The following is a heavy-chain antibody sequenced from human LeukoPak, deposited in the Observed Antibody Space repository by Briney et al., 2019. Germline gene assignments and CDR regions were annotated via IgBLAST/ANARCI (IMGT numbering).Heavy chain of an antibody. CDR1: GGTFSSYT. J-gene: IGHJ5*02. Sequence: SVKVSCKASGGTFSSYTISWVRQAPGQGVEWMGRIIPILGIANYAQKFQGRVTITADKSTSTAYMELSSLRSEDTAVYYCARAEVVAANNWFDPWGQGTLVTVSS. D-gene: IGHD2-15*01. CDR3: ARAEVVAANNWFDP. V-gene: IGHV1-69*02. CDR2: IIPILGIA.